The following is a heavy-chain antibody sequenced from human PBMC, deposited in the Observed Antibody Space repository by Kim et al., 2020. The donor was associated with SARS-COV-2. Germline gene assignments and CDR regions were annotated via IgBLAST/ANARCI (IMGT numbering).Heavy chain of an antibody. J-gene: IGHJ4*01. D-gene: IGHD1-26*01. Sequence: GGSLRLSCAASGFTFSSYAMHWVRQAPGKGLEWVAVISYDGSNKYYADSVKGRFTISRDNSKNTLYLQMNSLRAEDTAVYYCAREGDWGWELLVYFDYWG. V-gene: IGHV3-30*04. CDR1: GFTFSSYA. CDR3: AREGDWGWELLVYFDY. CDR2: ISYDGSNK.